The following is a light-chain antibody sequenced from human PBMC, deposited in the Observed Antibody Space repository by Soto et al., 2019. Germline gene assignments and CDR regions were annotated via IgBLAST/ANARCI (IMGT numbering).Light chain of an antibody. CDR3: GGWDDSLSGPV. CDR2: RNN. V-gene: IGLV1-47*01. Sequence: QSVLTQPPSASGTPGQRVNISCSGSSSNIGSNYVYWYRQFPGTAPKLLIQRNNQRPSGVPARFSGSKSGTSASLAISGLRSDYEADYYCGGWDDSLSGPVFGGGTKLTVL. CDR1: SSNIGSNY. J-gene: IGLJ2*01.